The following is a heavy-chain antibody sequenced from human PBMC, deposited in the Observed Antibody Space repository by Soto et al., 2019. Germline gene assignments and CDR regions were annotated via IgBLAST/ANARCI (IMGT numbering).Heavy chain of an antibody. Sequence: GASVKVSCRASGYTFTSYGISWVRQAPGQGLEWMGWISAYNGNTNYAQKLQGRVTMTTDTSTSTAYMELRSLRSDDTAVYYCARVGRYYYDSSGYLNFDYWGQGTLVTVSS. D-gene: IGHD3-22*01. CDR2: ISAYNGNT. V-gene: IGHV1-18*01. CDR1: GYTFTSYG. CDR3: ARVGRYYYDSSGYLNFDY. J-gene: IGHJ4*02.